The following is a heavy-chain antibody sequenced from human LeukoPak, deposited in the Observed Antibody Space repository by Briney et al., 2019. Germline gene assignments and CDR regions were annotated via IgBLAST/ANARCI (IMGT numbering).Heavy chain of an antibody. J-gene: IGHJ4*02. Sequence: GGSLRLSCAASGFTFSSYAMSWVRQAPGKGLEWVSAISGSGGSTYYADSVKDRFTISRDNAKNSLYLQVDSLRVEDTAVYFCASGTVGNYALDYWGQGTLVTVSS. CDR1: GFTFSSYA. V-gene: IGHV3-23*01. CDR3: ASGTVGNYALDY. CDR2: ISGSGGST. D-gene: IGHD1-7*01.